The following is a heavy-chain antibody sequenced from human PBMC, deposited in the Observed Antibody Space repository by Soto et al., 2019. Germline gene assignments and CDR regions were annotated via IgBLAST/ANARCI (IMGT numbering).Heavy chain of an antibody. CDR2: ISGSGGST. J-gene: IGHJ4*02. Sequence: GGSLRLSCAASGFTFSSYAMSWVRQAPGKGLEWVSAISGSGGSTYYADSVKGRFTISRDNSKNTLYLQMNSLRAEDTAVYYCAPRATSFWSGYGFDYWGQGTLVTVSS. D-gene: IGHD3-3*01. CDR3: APRATSFWSGYGFDY. CDR1: GFTFSSYA. V-gene: IGHV3-23*01.